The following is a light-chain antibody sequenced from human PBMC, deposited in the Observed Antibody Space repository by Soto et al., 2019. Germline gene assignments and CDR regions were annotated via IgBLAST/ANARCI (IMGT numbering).Light chain of an antibody. Sequence: EIVLTQSPGPLSLSPGERATLSCRASQSVSSSYLAWYQQKPGQAPRLLIYVASSRATGTPDRFSGSGSGTDFTLTISRLEPEDFAGYDCQQYGSSATFGQGTKVEIK. CDR1: QSVSSSY. V-gene: IGKV3-20*01. CDR2: VAS. CDR3: QQYGSSAT. J-gene: IGKJ1*01.